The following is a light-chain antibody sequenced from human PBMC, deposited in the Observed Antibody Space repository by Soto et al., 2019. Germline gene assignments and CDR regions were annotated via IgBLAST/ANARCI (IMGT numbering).Light chain of an antibody. V-gene: IGLV7-46*01. CDR2: ETS. Sequence: QAVVTQEPSLSVSPGGTVTLTCASSTGAVTSGNFPYWFQQKPGQAPRTLIYETSNKHSWTPARFSGSLLWGKAALTLSGAQPEDEAEYYCLLSFSGPRVFGGGTKLTVL. J-gene: IGLJ3*02. CDR1: TGAVTSGNF. CDR3: LLSFSGPRV.